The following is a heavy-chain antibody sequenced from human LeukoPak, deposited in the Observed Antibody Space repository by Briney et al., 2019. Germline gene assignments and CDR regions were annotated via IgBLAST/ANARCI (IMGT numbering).Heavy chain of an antibody. CDR3: AKDFGYSYGLCFDY. D-gene: IGHD5-18*01. V-gene: IGHV3-30*18. CDR1: GFTFSSYG. Sequence: GRSLRLSCAASGFTFSSYGMHWVCQAPGKGLEWVAVISYDGSNKYYADSVKGRFTISRDNSKNTLYLQMNRLRAEDTAVYYCAKDFGYSYGLCFDYWGQGTLVTVSS. J-gene: IGHJ4*02. CDR2: ISYDGSNK.